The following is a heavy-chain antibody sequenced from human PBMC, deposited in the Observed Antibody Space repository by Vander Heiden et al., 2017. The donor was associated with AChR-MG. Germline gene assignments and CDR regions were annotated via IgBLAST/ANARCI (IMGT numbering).Heavy chain of an antibody. D-gene: IGHD5-12*01. V-gene: IGHV3-23*01. CDR1: GFTFSNYG. CDR3: ARGVVATLYYFDY. J-gene: IGHJ4*02. Sequence: EVQLLESGGGLVQPGGSLRLSCASSGFTFSNYGMSWVRQAPGKGLEWVSTISAGGFNTFYTDSVKGRFAVSRDNSKNTLYLQMDTLRAEDTAVYYCARGVVATLYYFDYWGQGTLVTVSS. CDR2: ISAGGFNT.